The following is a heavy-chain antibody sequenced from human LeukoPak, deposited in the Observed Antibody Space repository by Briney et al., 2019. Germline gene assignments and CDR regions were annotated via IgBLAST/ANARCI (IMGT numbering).Heavy chain of an antibody. CDR3: ASQPLWLATIREY. CDR2: ISNSGGST. V-gene: IGHV3-23*01. J-gene: IGHJ4*02. D-gene: IGHD5-12*01. Sequence: GGSLRLSCAASGFTFSSYAMSWVRQAPGKGLEWVSAISNSGGSTYYADSVKGRFTISRDNSKNTLYLQMNSLRAEDTAVYYRASQPLWLATIREYLGQGTLVTVPS. CDR1: GFTFSSYA.